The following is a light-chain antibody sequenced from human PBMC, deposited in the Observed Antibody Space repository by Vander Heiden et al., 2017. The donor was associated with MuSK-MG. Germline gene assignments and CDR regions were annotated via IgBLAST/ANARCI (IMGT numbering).Light chain of an antibody. Sequence: EIVLTQSPGTLSLFLGERATLSCRASQSVSSSYLAWYQQKPGKAPRLLMYDTSRRATGIPDRFSGRGSGTDFTLTISRLEPEDFAVYYCQHYGSSRTFGQGTKVEIK. CDR2: DTS. CDR1: QSVSSSY. CDR3: QHYGSSRT. V-gene: IGKV3-20*01. J-gene: IGKJ1*01.